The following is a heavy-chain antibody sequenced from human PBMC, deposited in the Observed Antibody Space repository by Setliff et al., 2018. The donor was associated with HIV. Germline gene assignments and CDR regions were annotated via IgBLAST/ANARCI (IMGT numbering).Heavy chain of an antibody. V-gene: IGHV3-72*01. CDR1: GFTFSDHY. Sequence: GGSLRLSCAASGFTFSDHYMDWVRQAPGKGLEWVGRTRNKVNSYTTEYAASVKGRFIVSRDDSKNSLYLQMNSLRTEDTAIYYCARRLGAAINDAFDIWGQGTMVTVSS. CDR3: ARRLGAAINDAFDI. J-gene: IGHJ3*02. CDR2: TRNKVNSYTT. D-gene: IGHD1-26*01.